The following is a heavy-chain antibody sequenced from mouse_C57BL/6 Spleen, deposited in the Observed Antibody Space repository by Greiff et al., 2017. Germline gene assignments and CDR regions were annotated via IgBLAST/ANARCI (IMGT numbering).Heavy chain of an antibody. Sequence: QVQLKQSGPELVKPGASVKISCKASGYAFSSSWMNWVKQRPGKGLEWIGRIYPGDGDTNYNGKFKGKATLTADKSSSTAYMQLSSLTSEDSAVYFCASYYGSSYLSYWYFDVWGTGTTVTVSS. CDR1: GYAFSSSW. D-gene: IGHD1-1*01. J-gene: IGHJ1*03. CDR3: ASYYGSSYLSYWYFDV. V-gene: IGHV1-82*01. CDR2: IYPGDGDT.